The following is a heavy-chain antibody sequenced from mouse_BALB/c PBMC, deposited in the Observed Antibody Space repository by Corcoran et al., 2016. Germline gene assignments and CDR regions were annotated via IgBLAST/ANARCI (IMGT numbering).Heavy chain of an antibody. CDR1: GYTFTQYG. J-gene: IGHJ3*01. Sequence: QIQLVQSGTELKKPGETVKISCKASGYTFTQYGMNRVKQAPGKGLKWMGWINTYTGEPTYADDFTGRFAFSLENSASTAYLQINNLKNEDTAKYFCASDPSWVAYWGQGTLVTVSA. V-gene: IGHV9-3-1*01. CDR2: INTYTGEP. CDR3: ASDPSWVAY.